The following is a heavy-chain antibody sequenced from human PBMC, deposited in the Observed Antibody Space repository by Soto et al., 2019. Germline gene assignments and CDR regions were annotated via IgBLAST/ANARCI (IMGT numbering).Heavy chain of an antibody. D-gene: IGHD4-17*01. CDR1: GFTFISYG. CDR3: ARDNYGGMLDF. V-gene: IGHV3-33*01. Sequence: GGSLGLSCAASGFTFISYGMHWVRQAPGKGLEWVAVIWYDGSNKYYADSVKGRFTISRDNSKNTLYLQMNSLRAEDTAVYYCARDNYGGMLDFWGPGTLVPVSS. CDR2: IWYDGSNK. J-gene: IGHJ4*02.